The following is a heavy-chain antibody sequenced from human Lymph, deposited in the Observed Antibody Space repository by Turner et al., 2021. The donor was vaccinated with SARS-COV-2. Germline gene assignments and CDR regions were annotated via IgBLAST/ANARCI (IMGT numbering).Heavy chain of an antibody. CDR3: ANVGSYFFDY. Sequence: EVQLLESGGGLVPPGGSLRRSCAASGFTFSNSAMSWVRQAPGKGLEWVSVISSSGGSTYYAAAVKGRFTISRDYSKNTLFLQMNSLRAGDTALYYCANVGSYFFDYWGQGTLVTVSS. V-gene: IGHV3-23*01. CDR2: ISSSGGST. D-gene: IGHD3-10*01. J-gene: IGHJ4*02. CDR1: GFTFSNSA.